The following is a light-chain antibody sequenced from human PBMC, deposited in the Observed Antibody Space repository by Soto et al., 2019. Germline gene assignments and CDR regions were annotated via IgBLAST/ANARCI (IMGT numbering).Light chain of an antibody. CDR1: SGSIASKY. J-gene: IGLJ2*01. CDR2: EDR. Sequence: LTQPHSVSESPGKTVTISCTRSSGSIASKYVQWYQQRPGSAPTTVIYEDRQRPSVVPDRFSGSIDTSSNSASLTISGLKTEDGADDYWQSSGDSNHVIFGGGTKLTVL. CDR3: QSSGDSNHVI. V-gene: IGLV6-57*04.